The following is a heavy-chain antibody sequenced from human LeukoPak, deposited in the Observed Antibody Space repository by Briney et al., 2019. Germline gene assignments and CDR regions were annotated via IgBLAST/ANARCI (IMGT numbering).Heavy chain of an antibody. V-gene: IGHV3-33*01. Sequence: GGSLRLSCAASGFTFSSYGMHWVRQAPGKGLEWVALIWYEGNNKKYADSVKGRITISRDNSKNTLYLEMNSLRAEDTAAYYCARGWGSSIYASAFDIWGQGTMVTISS. J-gene: IGHJ3*02. D-gene: IGHD2-2*01. CDR2: IWYEGNNK. CDR1: GFTFSSYG. CDR3: ARGWGSSIYASAFDI.